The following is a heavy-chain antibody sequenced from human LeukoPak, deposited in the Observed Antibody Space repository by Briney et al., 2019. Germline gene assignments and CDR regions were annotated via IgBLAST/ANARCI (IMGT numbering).Heavy chain of an antibody. Sequence: GGSLRLSCAASGFTFSTFGMSWVRQAPGKGLEWVSAIDDSASFTYYADYVKGRFTISRDNSKNTLYLQMDSLRAEDTALYYCAKQHRSGSFPYYFDYWGQGTLVTVSS. CDR3: AKQHRSGSFPYYFDY. D-gene: IGHD3-22*01. CDR2: IDDSASFT. J-gene: IGHJ4*02. V-gene: IGHV3-23*01. CDR1: GFTFSTFG.